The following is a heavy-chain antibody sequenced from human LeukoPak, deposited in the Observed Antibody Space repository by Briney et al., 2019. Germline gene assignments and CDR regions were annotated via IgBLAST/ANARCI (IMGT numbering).Heavy chain of an antibody. Sequence: SETLSFTCTVSGGSISSYYWSWIRQPPGKGLEWIGYIYYSGSTNYNPSLKSRVTISVDTSKNQFSLKLSSVTAADTAVYYCARITGDFDYWGQGTLVTVSS. CDR1: GGSISSYY. J-gene: IGHJ4*02. CDR2: IYYSGST. CDR3: ARITGDFDY. D-gene: IGHD1-20*01. V-gene: IGHV4-59*08.